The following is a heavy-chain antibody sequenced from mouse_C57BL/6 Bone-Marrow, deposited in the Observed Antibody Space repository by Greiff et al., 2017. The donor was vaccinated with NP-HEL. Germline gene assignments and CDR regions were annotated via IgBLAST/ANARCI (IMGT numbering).Heavy chain of an antibody. D-gene: IGHD4-1*01. CDR2: IYPRSGNT. Sequence: VQLQESGAELARPGASVKLSCKASGYTFTSYGISWVKQRTGQGLEWIGEIYPRSGNTYYNEKFKGKAALTADKSSSTAYMELRSLTSEDSAVYFCARSNWDVPLDYWGQGTTLTVSS. CDR3: ARSNWDVPLDY. J-gene: IGHJ2*01. V-gene: IGHV1-81*01. CDR1: GYTFTSYG.